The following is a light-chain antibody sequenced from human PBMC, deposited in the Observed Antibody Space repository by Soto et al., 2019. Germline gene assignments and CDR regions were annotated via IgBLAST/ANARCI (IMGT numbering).Light chain of an antibody. Sequence: QSVLTQPPSASGTPGQRVTISCSGSSSNIGSNTVNWYQQLPGTAPKLLIYSDNQRPSGVPDRFSGFKSGTSASLAISGLQSEDEADYYCAAWDDNRKGVFGTGTKLTVL. CDR3: AAWDDNRKGV. CDR1: SSNIGSNT. CDR2: SDN. J-gene: IGLJ1*01. V-gene: IGLV1-44*01.